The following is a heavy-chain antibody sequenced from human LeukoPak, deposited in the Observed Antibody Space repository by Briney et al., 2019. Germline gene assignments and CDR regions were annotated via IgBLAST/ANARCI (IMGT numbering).Heavy chain of an antibody. CDR2: MSSVGNTQ. V-gene: IGHV3-30-3*01. CDR3: VRDPILGYPDYFDS. CDR1: GFIFSNFP. J-gene: IGHJ4*02. D-gene: IGHD2-15*01. Sequence: GGSLRLSCAPSGFIFSNFPLHWVRQTPDKGLECVALMSSVGNTQYYANSVRSRFTVPRDHSKNPVYVQMNSLRVEDTAVYYCVRDPILGYPDYFDSWGQGTLVTVSS.